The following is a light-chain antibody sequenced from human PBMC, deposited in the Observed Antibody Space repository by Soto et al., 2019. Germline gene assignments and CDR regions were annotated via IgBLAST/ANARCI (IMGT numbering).Light chain of an antibody. Sequence: AIQLNQSPYSLSASVGDRVTITCRAIQGISRALSWYQQKPGKAPNLLIYDAAGLESGVPSRFSGSGSGTDFTLTISSLQPEDFATYYWKQFNSYPQRITVGQGTRLEIK. CDR2: DAA. J-gene: IGKJ5*01. CDR3: KQFNSYPQRIT. V-gene: IGKV1-13*02. CDR1: QGISRA.